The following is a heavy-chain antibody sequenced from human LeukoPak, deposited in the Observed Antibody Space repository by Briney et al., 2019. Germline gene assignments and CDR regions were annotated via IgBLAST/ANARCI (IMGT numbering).Heavy chain of an antibody. CDR1: GYTFTSYA. D-gene: IGHD4-17*01. CDR2: INAGNGNT. J-gene: IGHJ4*02. V-gene: IGHV1-3*01. CDR3: ARDKMTTVTTGDY. Sequence: EASVKVSCKASGYTFTSYAMHWVRQAPGQRLEWMGWINAGNGNTKYSQKFQGRVTITRDTSASTAYMELRSLRSDDTAVYYCARDKMTTVTTGDYWGQGTLVTVSS.